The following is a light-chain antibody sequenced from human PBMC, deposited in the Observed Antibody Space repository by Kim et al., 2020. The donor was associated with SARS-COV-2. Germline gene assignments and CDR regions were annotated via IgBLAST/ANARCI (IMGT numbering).Light chain of an antibody. CDR1: QSISSH. CDR2: AAS. Sequence: DIQMTQSPSSLSASVGDRVTITCRTSQSISSHLNWYHQKPGRAPKLLISAASTLQGRVPSRFSGSGSETDFTLTISSLQPEDFATYFCQHSYISPFTFGPGTKVDIK. J-gene: IGKJ3*01. CDR3: QHSYISPFT. V-gene: IGKV1-39*01.